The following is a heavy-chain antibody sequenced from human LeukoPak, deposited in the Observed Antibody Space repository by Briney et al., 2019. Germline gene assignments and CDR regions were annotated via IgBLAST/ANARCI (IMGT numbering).Heavy chain of an antibody. D-gene: IGHD6-19*01. CDR2: ISGSGGST. Sequence: PGGSLRLSCAASGFTFSSYALSWVRQAPGKGLEWVSAISGSGGSTYYADSVKGRFTISRDNSKNTLYLQMNSLRAEDTAVYYCAKRPRYSSGWFDYWGQGTLVTVSS. CDR1: GFTFSSYA. V-gene: IGHV3-23*01. J-gene: IGHJ4*02. CDR3: AKRPRYSSGWFDY.